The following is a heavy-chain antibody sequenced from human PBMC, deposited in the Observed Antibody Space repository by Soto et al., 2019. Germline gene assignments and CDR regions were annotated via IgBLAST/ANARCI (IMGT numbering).Heavy chain of an antibody. CDR3: ARVWEYSSGWVDY. V-gene: IGHV4-4*02. J-gene: IGHJ4*02. CDR1: GGSISSRKW. CDR2: IYHSVST. Sequence: QMQLQESGPGLVKPSRTLSLTCAVSGGSISSRKWWSWVRQPPGKGLEWIWDIYHSVSTNYNPSLKSRVTISVDKSKNQFSLKLNSVTAADTAVYYCARVWEYSSGWVDYWGPGTLVTVSS. D-gene: IGHD6-19*01.